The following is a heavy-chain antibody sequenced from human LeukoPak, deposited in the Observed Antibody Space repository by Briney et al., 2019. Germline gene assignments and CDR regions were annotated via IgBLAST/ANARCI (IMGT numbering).Heavy chain of an antibody. Sequence: GGSLRLSCAASGFTFSSYWMNWVPQAPGKRLEWVANIKRDGNEKNYVDSVKGRFSISRDNAKNSLYLQMDSLRAEDTAVYYCAREGAYPIITYDSWGQGALVTVSS. J-gene: IGHJ5*01. CDR2: IKRDGNEK. D-gene: IGHD3-10*01. CDR3: AREGAYPIITYDS. V-gene: IGHV3-7*01. CDR1: GFTFSSYW.